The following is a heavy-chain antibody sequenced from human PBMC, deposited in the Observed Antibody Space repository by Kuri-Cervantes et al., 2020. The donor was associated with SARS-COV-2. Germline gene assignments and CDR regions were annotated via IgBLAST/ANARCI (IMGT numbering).Heavy chain of an antibody. J-gene: IGHJ4*02. CDR2: INPDGSYP. V-gene: IGHV3-74*01. D-gene: IGHD1-1*01. CDR1: GFTVSSNY. Sequence: GEALKISCAASGFTVSSNYMSWVRQAPGKGLVWVSRINPDGSYPNNADSVKGRFTLSRDNAKNMLFLQMNSLRAEDTAVYYCVRDGDHWNFDYWGQGTLVTVSS. CDR3: VRDGDHWNFDY.